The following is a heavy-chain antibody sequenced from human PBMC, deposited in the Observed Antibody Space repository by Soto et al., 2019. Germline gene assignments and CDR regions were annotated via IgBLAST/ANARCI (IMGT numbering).Heavy chain of an antibody. D-gene: IGHD3-3*01. J-gene: IGHJ5*02. V-gene: IGHV1-18*04. CDR1: GYTFTSYG. CDR3: ARSYYDFWSGKPPGGFDP. Sequence: QVPLVQSGAEVKKPGASVKVSCKASGYTFTSYGISWVRQAPGQGLEWMGWISTYNGNTNYAQKLQGRVTMTTDTSTSTAYMELRSLRSDDTAVYYCARSYYDFWSGKPPGGFDPWGQGTLVTVSS. CDR2: ISTYNGNT.